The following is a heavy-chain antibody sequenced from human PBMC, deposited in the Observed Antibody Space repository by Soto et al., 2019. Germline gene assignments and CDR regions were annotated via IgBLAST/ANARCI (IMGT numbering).Heavy chain of an antibody. CDR2: ISAYNGNT. D-gene: IGHD3-22*01. J-gene: IGHJ6*02. Sequence: QVQLVQSGAEVKKPGASVKVSCKASGYTFTSYGISWVRQAPGQGLEWMGWISAYNGNTNYAQKLQGRVTMTTDTSARKVEMELSSVRAYDRAVYYCARERYASSCCLAIAVRGQRTPVTV. V-gene: IGHV1-18*01. CDR1: GYTFTSYG. CDR3: ARERYASSCCLAIAV.